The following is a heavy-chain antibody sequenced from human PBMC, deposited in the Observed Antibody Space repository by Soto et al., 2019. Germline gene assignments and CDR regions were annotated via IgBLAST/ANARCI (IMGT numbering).Heavy chain of an antibody. V-gene: IGHV1-18*01. Sequence: ASVKVSCKASGYTFTSYGISWVRQAPGQGLEWMGWISAYSGNTNYAQKLQGRVTMTTDTSTSTAYMELRSLRSDDTAVYYCARVLRFLEWLDYWGQGTLVTVSS. D-gene: IGHD3-3*01. J-gene: IGHJ4*02. CDR3: ARVLRFLEWLDY. CDR1: GYTFTSYG. CDR2: ISAYSGNT.